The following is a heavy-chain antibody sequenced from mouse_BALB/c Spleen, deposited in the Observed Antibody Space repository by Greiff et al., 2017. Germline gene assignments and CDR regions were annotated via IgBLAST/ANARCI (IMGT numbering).Heavy chain of an antibody. V-gene: IGHV1-54*01. D-gene: IGHD1-1*01. CDR2: INPGSGGT. Sequence: VQLQQSGAELVRPGTSVKVSCKASGYAFTNYLIEWVKQRPGQGLEWIGVINPGSGGTNYNEKFKGKATLTADKSSSTAYMQLSSLTSDDSAVYFCARGPTVVAGDYYAMDYWGQGTSVTVSS. CDR1: GYAFTNYL. J-gene: IGHJ4*01. CDR3: ARGPTVVAGDYYAMDY.